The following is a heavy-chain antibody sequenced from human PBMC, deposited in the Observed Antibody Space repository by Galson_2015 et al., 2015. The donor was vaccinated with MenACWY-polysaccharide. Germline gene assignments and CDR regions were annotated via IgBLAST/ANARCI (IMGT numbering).Heavy chain of an antibody. CDR2: IYTSGST. CDR3: AREGYSSGWHYFDY. CDR1: GGSISSYY. J-gene: IGHJ4*02. D-gene: IGHD6-19*01. Sequence: SETLSLTCTVSGGSISSYYWSWIRQPAGKGLEWIGRIYTSGSTNYNPSLKSRVTISVETSKNQFSLRLSSVTAADTAVYYCAREGYSSGWHYFDYWGQGTLVTVSS. V-gene: IGHV4-4*07.